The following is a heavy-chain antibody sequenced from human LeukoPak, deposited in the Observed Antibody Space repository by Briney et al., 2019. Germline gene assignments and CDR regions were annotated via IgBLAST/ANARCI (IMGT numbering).Heavy chain of an antibody. CDR1: GFTFSSYA. Sequence: GGSLRLSCAASGFTFSSYAMSWVRQAPGKGLEWVSAISGSGGSTYYADSVKGRFTISRDNSKNTLYLQMNSLRAEDTAVYYCAKDSSGDYYRPQDYWGQGTLVTVSS. CDR3: AKDSSGDYYRPQDY. J-gene: IGHJ4*02. V-gene: IGHV3-23*01. CDR2: ISGSGGST. D-gene: IGHD3-22*01.